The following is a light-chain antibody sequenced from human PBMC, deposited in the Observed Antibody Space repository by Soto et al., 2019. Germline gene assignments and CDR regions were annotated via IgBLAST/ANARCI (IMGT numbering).Light chain of an antibody. V-gene: IGKV3-11*01. Sequence: EIVLTQSPATLSLSPGERATLSCRASQSVISSLAWYQQKPGQAPRLLIYDASNRATGIPARFSGSGSGTDFTLTISSLEPEDFAIYYCQQRGSWPWTFGQGTKVDI. J-gene: IGKJ1*01. CDR1: QSVISS. CDR2: DAS. CDR3: QQRGSWPWT.